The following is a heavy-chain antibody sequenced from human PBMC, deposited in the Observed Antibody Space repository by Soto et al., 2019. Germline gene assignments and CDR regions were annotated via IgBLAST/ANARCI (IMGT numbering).Heavy chain of an antibody. CDR1: GGSFSGYY. Sequence: SETLSLTCAVYGGSFSGYYWSWIRQPPGKGLEWIGEINHSGSTNYNPSLKSRVTISVDTSKNQFSLKLSSVTAADTAVYYCARSITFGGVIASPYYYMDVWGKGTTVTVSS. J-gene: IGHJ6*03. V-gene: IGHV4-34*01. CDR3: ARSITFGGVIASPYYYMDV. CDR2: INHSGST. D-gene: IGHD3-16*02.